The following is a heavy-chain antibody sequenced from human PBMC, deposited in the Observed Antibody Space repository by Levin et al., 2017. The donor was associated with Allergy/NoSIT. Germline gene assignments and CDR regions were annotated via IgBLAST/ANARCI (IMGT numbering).Heavy chain of an antibody. V-gene: IGHV3-23*01. J-gene: IGHJ4*02. CDR3: AKGGSASRYSSSDS. CDR1: GVTFSSYA. CDR2: ISNSGGDT. Sequence: GGSLRLSCVASGVTFSSYAMSWVRQAPGKGLEWVSVISNSGGDTNYADSVKGRFTISRDNSKNTLFLQMSSLRAEDTAVYYCAKGGSASRYSSSDSWGQGTLVTVSS. D-gene: IGHD2-2*01.